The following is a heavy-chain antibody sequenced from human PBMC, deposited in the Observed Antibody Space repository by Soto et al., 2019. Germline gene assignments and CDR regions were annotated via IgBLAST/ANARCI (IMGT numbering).Heavy chain of an antibody. V-gene: IGHV4-59*08. Sequence: QVQLQESGPGLVKPSETLSLTCTVSGGSISSYYWSWIRQPPGKGLEWIGYIFYSGSTNYNPSLKXGVTISVDTSKNQFSLKLSSVTAADTAVYYCARLYGLDAFDFWGQGTMVTVSS. CDR3: ARLYGLDAFDF. CDR1: GGSISSYY. J-gene: IGHJ3*01. D-gene: IGHD3-16*02. CDR2: IFYSGST.